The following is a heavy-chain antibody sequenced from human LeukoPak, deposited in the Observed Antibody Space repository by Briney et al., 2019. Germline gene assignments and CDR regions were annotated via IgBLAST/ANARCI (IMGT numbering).Heavy chain of an antibody. CDR1: GGSFSGYF. D-gene: IGHD4-17*01. V-gene: IGHV4-34*01. Sequence: SETLSLTCAVYGGSFSGYFWTWIRQPPGKALEWVGEINHSGSTNYNPSLKSRVTISVDTSKNQFSLKLSSVTAADTAVYYCARGNYGDYYYFDYWGQGTLVTVSS. CDR2: INHSGST. J-gene: IGHJ4*02. CDR3: ARGNYGDYYYFDY.